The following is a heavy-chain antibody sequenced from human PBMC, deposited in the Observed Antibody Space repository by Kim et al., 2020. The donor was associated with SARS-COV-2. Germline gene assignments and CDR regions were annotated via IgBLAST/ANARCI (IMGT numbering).Heavy chain of an antibody. Sequence: GGSLSLSCAASGFTVSSNFMSWVRQAPGKGLEWVSVIYSGGSGRYAESVKGRFTISRDYSKNTLYLQMNRLRVEDTAVYYCAREEDDFGANSGYFDYWGQGNLDTVPS. CDR1: GFTVSSNF. D-gene: IGHD4-17*01. J-gene: IGHJ4*02. V-gene: IGHV3-66*01. CDR2: IYSGGSG. CDR3: AREEDDFGANSGYFDY.